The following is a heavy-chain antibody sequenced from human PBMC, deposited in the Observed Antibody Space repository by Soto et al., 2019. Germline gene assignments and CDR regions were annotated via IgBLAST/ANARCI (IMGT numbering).Heavy chain of an antibody. V-gene: IGHV1-8*01. CDR2: MQPSSGRT. J-gene: IGHJ4*02. CDR1: GYSFTSLD. D-gene: IGHD1-26*01. CDR3: ARGVTAGVDY. Sequence: QVQLVQSGAEVREPGASVKVSCKASGYSFTSLDINWVRQTTGQGLEWMGWMQPSSGRTGYAEKFQGRVTMTRDTSINTAYMELSSLTSDDTAVYYWARGVTAGVDYWGQGTLVTVSS.